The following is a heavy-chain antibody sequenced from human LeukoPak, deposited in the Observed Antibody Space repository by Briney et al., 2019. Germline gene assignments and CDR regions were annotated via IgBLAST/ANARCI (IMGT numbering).Heavy chain of an antibody. CDR1: GFTFSSYA. CDR2: ISGGGGTT. Sequence: PGGSLRLSCAASGFTFSSYAMSWVRQAPGQGLEWVSRISGGGGTTYYAASVKGRVTISRDNSKNTLYLQINSLRAEDTAVYYCAKDGADYDSDYFDYWGQGTLVTVSS. CDR3: AKDGADYDSDYFDY. J-gene: IGHJ4*02. D-gene: IGHD3-3*01. V-gene: IGHV3-23*01.